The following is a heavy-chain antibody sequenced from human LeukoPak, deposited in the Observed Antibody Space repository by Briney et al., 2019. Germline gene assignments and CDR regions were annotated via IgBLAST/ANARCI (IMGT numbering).Heavy chain of an antibody. D-gene: IGHD6-19*01. J-gene: IGHJ4*02. CDR2: IYYSGST. V-gene: IGHV4-39*01. CDR1: GGSISSSSYY. Sequence: SETLSLTCTVSGGSISSSSYYWAWIRQPPGKGLEWIGSIYYSGSTYYNPSLKSRVTISVDTSKNQFSLKVSSVTAADTAVYYCTRGVALSDHGIIDSWGQGTLATVSS. CDR3: TRGVALSDHGIIDS.